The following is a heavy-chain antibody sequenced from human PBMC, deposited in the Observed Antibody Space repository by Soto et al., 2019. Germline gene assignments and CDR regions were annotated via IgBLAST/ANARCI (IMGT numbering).Heavy chain of an antibody. CDR2: IKPDGTEE. CDR1: GFTLGGYW. D-gene: IGHD2-2*01. V-gene: IGHV3-7*01. J-gene: IGHJ2*01. CDR3: ARQLRGYYQIDL. Sequence: EVQLVESGGGLVQPGGSLRLSCVASGFTLGGYWMNWVRQAPGKGLEWLAIIKPDGTEEDYVDSVKGRLTISRDNDKNSLYLEMNSLEADDTAMYYCARQLRGYYQIDLWGRGTLLTVSS.